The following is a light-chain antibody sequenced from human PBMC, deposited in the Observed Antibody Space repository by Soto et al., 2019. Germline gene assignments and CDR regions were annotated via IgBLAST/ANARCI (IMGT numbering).Light chain of an antibody. CDR3: CSYTSGTSV. CDR2: EVT. J-gene: IGLJ1*01. Sequence: QSALTQPASVSGSPGQSITISCTGTSTDVTGRNYVSWYQQHPGKAPKVIIYEVTNRPSGISNRFSGSKSGNTASLTISGLQAEDEADCHCCSYTSGTSVFGTGTKVTVL. CDR1: STDVTGRNY. V-gene: IGLV2-14*01.